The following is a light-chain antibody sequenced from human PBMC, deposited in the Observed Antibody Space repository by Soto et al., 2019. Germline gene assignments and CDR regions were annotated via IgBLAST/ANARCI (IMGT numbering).Light chain of an antibody. CDR2: RDS. CDR3: QVWASSSDV. Sequence: SYELTQPLSVSVALGQTARITCGGNNIGSKSVHWYQQKPGQAPLLVIYRDSNRPSGIPERFSGSNSGNTATLTISRAQAGDEADYYCQVWASSSDVFGTGTKLTVL. J-gene: IGLJ1*01. CDR1: NIGSKS. V-gene: IGLV3-9*01.